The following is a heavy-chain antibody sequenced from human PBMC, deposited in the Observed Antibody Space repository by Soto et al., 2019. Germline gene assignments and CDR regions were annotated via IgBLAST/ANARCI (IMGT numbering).Heavy chain of an antibody. CDR2: IYWDDDK. CDR1: GFSLSTNGVG. J-gene: IGHJ6*02. Sequence: QITLKESGPTVVKPTQTLTLTCTFSGFSLSTNGVGVSWIRQPPGKALEWLALIYWDDDKRYSTPLKSRLTIASDTSKNQVFLIMTNMHPVDTDTYFCAYSNRLGGGSYFDKGLDVWGQGTTVTVSS. D-gene: IGHD3-9*01. V-gene: IGHV2-5*02. CDR3: AYSNRLGGGSYFDKGLDV.